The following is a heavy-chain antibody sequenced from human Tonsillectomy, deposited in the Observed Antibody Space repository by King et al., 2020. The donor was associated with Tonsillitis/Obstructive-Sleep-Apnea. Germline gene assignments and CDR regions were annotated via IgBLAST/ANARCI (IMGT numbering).Heavy chain of an antibody. Sequence: QEQLVQSGAEVKKPGSSVKVSCKASGDTFSTYAISWVRQAPGEGREWMGGIIPIVVTANYEQKFQCRVTITADNSTSTAYMELSRLRSEHTAVFYCARSQPPSYYDFWSGYFLDYWGQGTLVTVSS. V-gene: IGHV1-69*06. CDR1: GDTFSTYA. CDR3: ARSQPPSYYDFWSGYFLDY. J-gene: IGHJ4*02. D-gene: IGHD3-3*01. CDR2: IIPIVVTA.